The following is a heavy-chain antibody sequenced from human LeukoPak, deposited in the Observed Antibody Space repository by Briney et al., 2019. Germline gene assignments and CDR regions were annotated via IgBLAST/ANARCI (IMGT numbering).Heavy chain of an antibody. CDR1: GFTFSSYG. V-gene: IGHV3-30*03. CDR2: ISYDGSNK. J-gene: IGHJ4*02. D-gene: IGHD6-19*01. Sequence: GRYLRLYCAASGFTFSSYGMHWVRQAPGKGLEWVAVISYDGSNKYYADSVKGRFTISRDNSKNTLYLQMNSLRAEDTAVYYCATSGYSSGWVLGYWGQGTLVTVSS. CDR3: ATSGYSSGWVLGY.